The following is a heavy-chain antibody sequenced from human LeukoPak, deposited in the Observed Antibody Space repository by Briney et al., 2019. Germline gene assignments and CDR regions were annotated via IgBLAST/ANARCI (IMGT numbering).Heavy chain of an antibody. V-gene: IGHV4-61*01. CDR3: ARGFSHYVWGSYRDYDAFDI. CDR1: GGSISISSYY. Sequence: SETLSLTCTVSGGSISISSYYWSWIRQPPGKGLEWIGYIYYSGSTNYNPSLKSRVTISVDTSKNQFSLKLSSVTAADTAVYYCARGFSHYVWGSYRDYDAFDIWGQGTMVTVSS. CDR2: IYYSGST. J-gene: IGHJ3*02. D-gene: IGHD3-16*02.